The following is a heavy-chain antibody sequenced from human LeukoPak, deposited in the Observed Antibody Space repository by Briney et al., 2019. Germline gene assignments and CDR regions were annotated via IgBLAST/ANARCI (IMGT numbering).Heavy chain of an antibody. D-gene: IGHD3-10*01. CDR3: ARDGFGGFDY. Sequence: GGSLRLSCAASGFTFSYYWMPWVRQAPGKGLVWVSRIDSDGSSTSYADSVKGRFTISRDNAKNTLYLQMNTLRAEDTAVYYCARDGFGGFDYWGQGTLVTVSS. V-gene: IGHV3-74*01. J-gene: IGHJ4*02. CDR1: GFTFSYYW. CDR2: IDSDGSST.